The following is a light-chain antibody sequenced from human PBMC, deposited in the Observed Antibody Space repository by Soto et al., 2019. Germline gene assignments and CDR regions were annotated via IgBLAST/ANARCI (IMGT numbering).Light chain of an antibody. CDR1: QSVASSY. J-gene: IGKJ1*01. V-gene: IGKV3-20*01. CDR3: HHFGSVPET. Sequence: EVVLTQPPGTLSLSPGERVTLSSRASQSVASSYLAWYQQKPGRAPRLLFYSASSRATGIPDRFSGSGSGTDFALSISSLEREDFAVYSCHHFGSVPETLGEGT. CDR2: SAS.